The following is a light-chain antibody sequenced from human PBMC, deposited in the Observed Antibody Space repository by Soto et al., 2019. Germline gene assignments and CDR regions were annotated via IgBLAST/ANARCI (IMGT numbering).Light chain of an antibody. V-gene: IGLV1-40*01. CDR1: SSNIGAGYD. CDR2: GNN. Sequence: QAVVTQPPSVSGAPGQRVTISCTGSSSNIGAGYDVHWYLQLPGTAPKLLIYGNNKRPSGVPDRFSGSKSGTSASLAITGLQAEDEADYYCQSYDSSLSSYVVFGGGTKVTVL. CDR3: QSYDSSLSSYVV. J-gene: IGLJ2*01.